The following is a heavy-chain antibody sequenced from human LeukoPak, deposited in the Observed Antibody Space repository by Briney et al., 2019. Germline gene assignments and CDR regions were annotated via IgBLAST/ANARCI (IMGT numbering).Heavy chain of an antibody. J-gene: IGHJ4*02. CDR3: TRGSSGRRDN. Sequence: ASVKVSCKASGYTFTSCDINWVRQATGQGLGWMGWMYPNSGNTGYGQSFQGRITMTRDISIGTAYMELSNLTSEDTAIYYCTRGSSGRRDNWGQGTLVTVSA. CDR1: GYTFTSCD. V-gene: IGHV1-8*01. D-gene: IGHD6-19*01. CDR2: MYPNSGNT.